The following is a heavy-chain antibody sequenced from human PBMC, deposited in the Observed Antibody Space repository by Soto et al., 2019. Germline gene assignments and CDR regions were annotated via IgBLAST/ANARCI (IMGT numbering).Heavy chain of an antibody. V-gene: IGHV3-9*01. CDR3: VKDVIGYCSAGNCFPDSYFDY. Sequence: GGSLRLSCAASGFTFDDYAMHWVRQAPGKGLEWVSGISWNSGTKGYADSVKGRFTISRDNAKNSLYLQMSGLRVEDTAFYYCVKDVIGYCSAGNCFPDSYFDYWGQGALVTVSS. D-gene: IGHD2-15*01. CDR2: ISWNSGTK. J-gene: IGHJ4*02. CDR1: GFTFDDYA.